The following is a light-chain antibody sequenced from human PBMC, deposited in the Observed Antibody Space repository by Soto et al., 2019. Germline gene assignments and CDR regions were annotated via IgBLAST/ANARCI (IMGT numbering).Light chain of an antibody. V-gene: IGKV3-15*01. CDR1: QSVSSN. CDR3: QQYNNWWT. J-gene: IGKJ1*01. CDR2: GAS. Sequence: EIVMTQSPATLSMSPGERATLSCRASQSVSSNLAWYQQKPGQAPRLVIYGASTRATGIPARFSGSGSGTEFTLTISSLQSEDFVVYYCQQYNNWWTFGQGTTVEIK.